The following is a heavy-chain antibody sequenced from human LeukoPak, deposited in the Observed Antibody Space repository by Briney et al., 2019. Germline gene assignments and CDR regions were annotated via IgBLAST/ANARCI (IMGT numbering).Heavy chain of an antibody. CDR3: AKHSQRGFDYSNSLEL. V-gene: IGHV3-33*06. J-gene: IGHJ5*02. D-gene: IGHD4-11*01. CDR2: IWSDATNE. CDR1: GFTFSDFG. Sequence: PGGSLRLSCEVSGFTFSDFGMHWVRQAPGKGLEWVAVIWSDATNEYYADSVKGRFTISRYNFKRTVSLEMNSLRAEDTAVYYCAKHSQRGFDYSNSLELWGQGSLVIVSS.